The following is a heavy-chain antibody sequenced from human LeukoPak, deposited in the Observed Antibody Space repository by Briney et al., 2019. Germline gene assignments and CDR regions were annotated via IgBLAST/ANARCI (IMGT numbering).Heavy chain of an antibody. J-gene: IGHJ6*02. CDR3: ARDVSIRDYYYGMDV. CDR2: IYYSGST. CDR1: GGSFSGYY. D-gene: IGHD3-10*01. V-gene: IGHV4-59*01. Sequence: SETLSLTCAVYGGSFSGYYWSWIRQPPGKGLEWIGYIYYSGSTSYNPSLKSRVTISVDTSKNQFSLRLSSVTAADTAMHYCARDVSIRDYYYGMDVWGQGTTVTVSS.